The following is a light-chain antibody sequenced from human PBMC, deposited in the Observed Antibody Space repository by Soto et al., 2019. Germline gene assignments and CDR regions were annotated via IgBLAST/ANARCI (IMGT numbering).Light chain of an antibody. CDR2: DAS. J-gene: IGKJ1*01. CDR3: QQYNSYPWT. V-gene: IGKV1-5*01. Sequence: DIQMTQSPSTPSSSLGDRVTHTCRASQSIDAWLAWYHQKPGKAPKLLICDASSLESGVPSRFSGSGSGTEFALTISSLQPDDFATYYCQQYNSYPWTFGQGTKVDIK. CDR1: QSIDAW.